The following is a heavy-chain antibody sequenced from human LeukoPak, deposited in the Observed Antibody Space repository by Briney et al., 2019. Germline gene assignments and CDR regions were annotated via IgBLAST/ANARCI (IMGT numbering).Heavy chain of an antibody. CDR1: GFTFSSYA. Sequence: GGSLRLSCAASGFTFSSYAMSWVRQAPGKGLKWVSGIRGSDGSTYYADSVKGRFTISRDYSKNTLYVQMNSLRAEDTAVYYCAKARGFCSGGSCYNPFDPWGQGTLVTVSS. D-gene: IGHD2-15*01. CDR3: AKARGFCSGGSCYNPFDP. V-gene: IGHV3-23*01. CDR2: IRGSDGST. J-gene: IGHJ5*02.